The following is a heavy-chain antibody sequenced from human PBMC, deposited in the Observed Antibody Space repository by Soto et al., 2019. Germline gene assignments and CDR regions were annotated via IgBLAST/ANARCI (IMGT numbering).Heavy chain of an antibody. V-gene: IGHV3-33*01. D-gene: IGHD5-18*01. CDR1: GFTFSSYG. Sequence: QVQLVESGGGVVQPGRSLRLSCAASGFTFSSYGMHWVRQAPGKGLEWVAVIWYDGSNKYYADSVKGRFTISRDNSKNTLYLQMNSLRAEDTAVYYCARREGRGYSYGPLYYYGMDVWGQGTTVT. J-gene: IGHJ6*02. CDR2: IWYDGSNK. CDR3: ARREGRGYSYGPLYYYGMDV.